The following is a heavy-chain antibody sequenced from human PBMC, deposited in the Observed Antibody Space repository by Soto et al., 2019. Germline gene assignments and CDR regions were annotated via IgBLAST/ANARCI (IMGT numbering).Heavy chain of an antibody. CDR3: ARDTNGDYVGFNYYYGMDV. J-gene: IGHJ6*02. D-gene: IGHD4-17*01. V-gene: IGHV3-33*01. CDR2: IWYDGSNK. CDR1: GFTFSSYG. Sequence: XGSLRLSCAASGFTFSSYGMHWVRQAPGKGLEWVAVIWYDGSNKYYADSVKGRFTISRDNSKNTLYLQMNSLRAEDTAVYYCARDTNGDYVGFNYYYGMDVWGQGTTVTVSS.